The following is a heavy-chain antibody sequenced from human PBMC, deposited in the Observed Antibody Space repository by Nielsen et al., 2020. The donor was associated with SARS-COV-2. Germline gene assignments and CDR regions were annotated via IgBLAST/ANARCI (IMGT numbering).Heavy chain of an antibody. CDR3: ARGHVVVPAAKRGWFDP. J-gene: IGHJ5*02. D-gene: IGHD2-2*01. Sequence: ESLKISCAASGFTVSSNYMSWIRQPPGKGLEWIGEINHSGSTNYNPSLKSRVTISVDTSKNQFSLKLSSVTAADTAVYYCARGHVVVPAAKRGWFDPWGQGTLVTVSS. CDR2: INHSGST. CDR1: GFTVSSNY. V-gene: IGHV4-34*01.